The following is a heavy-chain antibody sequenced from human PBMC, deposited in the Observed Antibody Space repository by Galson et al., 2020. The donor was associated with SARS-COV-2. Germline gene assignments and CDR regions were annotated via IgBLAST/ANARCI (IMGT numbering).Heavy chain of an antibody. J-gene: IGHJ4*02. CDR1: GFTFSSYE. D-gene: IGHD5-12*01. V-gene: IGHV3-48*03. CDR2: ISSSGSTI. CDR3: ARDPGVGRYRCYDSIPTSFDY. Sequence: GESLKISCAASGFTFSSYEMNWVRQAPGKGLEWVSYISSSGSTIYYADSVKGRFTISRDNAKNSLYLQMNSLRAEDTAVYYCARDPGVGRYRCYDSIPTSFDYWGQGTLVTVSS.